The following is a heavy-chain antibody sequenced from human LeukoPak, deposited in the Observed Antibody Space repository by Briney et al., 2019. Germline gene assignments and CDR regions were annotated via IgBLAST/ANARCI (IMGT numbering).Heavy chain of an antibody. CDR3: ARVNCGGDCYLFDY. CDR1: GYTFTGYY. V-gene: IGHV1-2*02. CDR2: INPNSGGT. D-gene: IGHD2-21*02. Sequence: GASVKVSCKASGYTFTGYYMHWVRQAPGQGLEWMGWINPNSGGTNYAQKFQGRVTMTRDTSISTAYMELSRLRSDDTAVYYCARVNCGGDCYLFDYWGRGTLVTVSS. J-gene: IGHJ4*02.